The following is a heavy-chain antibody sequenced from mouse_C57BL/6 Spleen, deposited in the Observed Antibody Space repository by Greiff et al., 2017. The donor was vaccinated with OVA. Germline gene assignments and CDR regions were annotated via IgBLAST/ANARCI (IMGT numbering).Heavy chain of an antibody. CDR2: IYPGDGDT. CDR3: ARSYYSRGDAMDY. J-gene: IGHJ4*01. CDR1: GYAFSSSW. D-gene: IGHD2-5*01. V-gene: IGHV1-82*01. Sequence: VQLQQSGPELVKPGASVKIFCKASGYAFSSSWMNWVMQRPGKGLEWIGRIYPGDGDTNYNGKFKGKATLTADKSSSTAYMQLSSLTSEDSAVYFCARSYYSRGDAMDYWGQGTSVTVSS.